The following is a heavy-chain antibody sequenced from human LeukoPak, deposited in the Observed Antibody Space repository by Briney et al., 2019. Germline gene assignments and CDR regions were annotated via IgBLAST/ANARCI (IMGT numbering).Heavy chain of an antibody. D-gene: IGHD3-3*01. Sequence: SETLSLTCTVSGGSISNYYWSWLRQPPGKGLEWIGYIYYSGSTNYNPSLKSRVTISVDTSKNQFSLKLSSVTAADTAVYYCARATIFFDYWGQGTLVTVSS. J-gene: IGHJ4*02. CDR3: ARATIFFDY. V-gene: IGHV4-59*01. CDR2: IYYSGST. CDR1: GGSISNYY.